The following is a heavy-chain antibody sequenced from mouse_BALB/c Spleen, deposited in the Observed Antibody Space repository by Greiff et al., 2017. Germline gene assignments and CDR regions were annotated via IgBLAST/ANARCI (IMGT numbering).Heavy chain of an antibody. Sequence: EVKLVESGGGLVKPGGSLKLSCAASGFAFSSYDMSWVRQTPEKRLEWVAYISSGGGSTYYPDTVKGRFTISRDNPKNTLFLQMTSLRSEDTAMYYCARYRYDGYFDVWGAGTTVTVSS. CDR1: GFAFSSYD. CDR3: ARYRYDGYFDV. CDR2: ISSGGGST. V-gene: IGHV5-12-1*01. D-gene: IGHD2-14*01. J-gene: IGHJ1*01.